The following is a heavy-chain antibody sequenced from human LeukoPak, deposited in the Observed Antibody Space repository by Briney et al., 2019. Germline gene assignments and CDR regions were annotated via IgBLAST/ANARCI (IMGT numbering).Heavy chain of an antibody. D-gene: IGHD3-22*01. J-gene: IGHJ4*02. CDR1: GFSFSSYS. V-gene: IGHV3-21*04. CDR2: ISSSSDYI. CDR3: AKPSYYDYYFDY. Sequence: TGGSLRLSCAASGFSFSSYSMNWVRQAPGKGLEWVSSISSSSDYIYYADSVKGRFTVSRDNAKNSLYLQMSSLRAEDTAVYYCAKPSYYDYYFDYWGQGTLVTVSS.